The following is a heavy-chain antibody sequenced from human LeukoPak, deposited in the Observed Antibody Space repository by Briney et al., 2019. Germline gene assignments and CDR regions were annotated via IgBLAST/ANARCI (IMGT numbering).Heavy chain of an antibody. CDR1: GFPFSASA. CDR2: ILSTGTT. J-gene: IGHJ5*02. Sequence: GRSLRLSCAASGFPFSASAMTWVRQAPGKGLEWVSHILSTGTTYYADSMRGRFTISRDNSKNTLYLLMTSLRADDTAVYYCATVKYDEGDPVRWFDPWGQGTLVTVSS. V-gene: IGHV3-23*01. CDR3: ATVKYDEGDPVRWFDP. D-gene: IGHD4-17*01.